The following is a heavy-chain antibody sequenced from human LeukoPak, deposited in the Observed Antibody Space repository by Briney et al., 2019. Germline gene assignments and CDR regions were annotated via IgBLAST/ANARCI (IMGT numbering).Heavy chain of an antibody. CDR3: ARDSYFDSSGSFQH. CDR1: GFTFSSYN. D-gene: IGHD3-22*01. CDR2: ISSSSSYI. J-gene: IGHJ1*01. Sequence: GGSLRLSCAASGFTFSSYNMNWVRQAPGKGLEWVSSISSSSSYIYYADSVKGRFTISRDNAKNSLSLQMNGLRAEDTAVYYCARDSYFDSSGSFQHWGQGTLVTVSS. V-gene: IGHV3-21*01.